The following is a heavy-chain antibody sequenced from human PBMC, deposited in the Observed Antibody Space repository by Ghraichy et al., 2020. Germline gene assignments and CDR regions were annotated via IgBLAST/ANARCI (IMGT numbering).Heavy chain of an antibody. J-gene: IGHJ4*02. Sequence: ESLNISCTVSGGSISSYYWSWIRQPPGKGLEWIGYIYYSGSTNYNPSLKSRVTISVDTSKNQFSLKLSSVTAADTVVYYCASGARKVGATPLDYWGQGTLVTVSS. CDR3: ASGARKVGATPLDY. V-gene: IGHV4-59*08. CDR1: GGSISSYY. CDR2: IYYSGST. D-gene: IGHD1-26*01.